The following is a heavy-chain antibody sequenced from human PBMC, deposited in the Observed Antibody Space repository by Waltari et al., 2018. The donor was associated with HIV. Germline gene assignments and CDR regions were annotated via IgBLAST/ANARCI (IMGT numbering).Heavy chain of an antibody. CDR2: VNHVGRT. Sequence: QVHLEQWGTGLLRPSETLSLTCAVYGGSFSGYYWSWIRQSPGRGLEWIGEVNHVGRTSYRPSLKGRVTVSVDTSKNQFSLTMRSVTAADTAVYYCARDSAPGLAVDDDDGEFFYYGLDVWGQGTTVTVSS. V-gene: IGHV4-34*01. D-gene: IGHD6-19*01. CDR1: GGSFSGYY. CDR3: ARDSAPGLAVDDDDGEFFYYGLDV. J-gene: IGHJ6*01.